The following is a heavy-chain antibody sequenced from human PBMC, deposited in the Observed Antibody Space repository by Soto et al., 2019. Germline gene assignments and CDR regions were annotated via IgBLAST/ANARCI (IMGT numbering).Heavy chain of an antibody. CDR1: GGSISSGDYY. V-gene: IGHV4-30-4*01. J-gene: IGHJ4*02. CDR3: ARDRNYYDSSEPFDY. Sequence: SETPSLTCTVSGGSISSGDYYWSWIRQPPGKGLEWIGYIYYSGSTYYNPSLKSRVTISVDTSKNQFSLKLSSVTAADTAVYYCARDRNYYDSSEPFDYWGQGTLVTVSS. D-gene: IGHD3-22*01. CDR2: IYYSGST.